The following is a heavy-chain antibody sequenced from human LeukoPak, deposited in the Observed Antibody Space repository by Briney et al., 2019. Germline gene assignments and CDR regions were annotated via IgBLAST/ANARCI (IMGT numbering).Heavy chain of an antibody. J-gene: IGHJ3*02. CDR1: GGTPSSYA. D-gene: IGHD3-22*01. CDR2: IIPIVGTE. Sequence: SVKLSCKLSGGTPSSYAISWVRQAPGEGLEWMGGIIPIVGTENYAQRFQGRVTITADESTSTAYMELSSLRSEDTAVYYCARVKVRGYRYYYDSSGSPVLDDIWGQVTMVTVSS. V-gene: IGHV1-69*13. CDR3: ARVKVRGYRYYYDSSGSPVLDDI.